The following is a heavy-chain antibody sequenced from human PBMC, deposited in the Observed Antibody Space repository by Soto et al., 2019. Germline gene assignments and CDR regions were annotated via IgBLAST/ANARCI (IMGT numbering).Heavy chain of an antibody. CDR2: ISASGRDT. CDR3: AKGKTSGWYYFDY. V-gene: IGHV3-23*01. D-gene: IGHD6-19*01. J-gene: IGHJ4*02. CDR1: GFTFANYA. Sequence: EVLLLESGGDLAQPGGSLRLSCAASGFTFANYAMSWVRQAPGKGLEWVSGISASGRDTYYADSVKDRFTISRDSSKNTLCLQMNSLRAEDTAMYYCAKGKTSGWYYFDYWGQGTLVTVSS.